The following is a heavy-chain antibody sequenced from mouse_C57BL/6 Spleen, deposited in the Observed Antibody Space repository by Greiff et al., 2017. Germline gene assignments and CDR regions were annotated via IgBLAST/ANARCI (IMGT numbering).Heavy chain of an antibody. V-gene: IGHV3-6*01. J-gene: IGHJ4*01. CDR1: GYSITSGYY. Sequence: DVKLQESGPGLVKPSQSLSLTCSVTGYSITSGYYWNWIRQFPGNKLEWMGYISYDGSNNYNPSLKNRISITRDTSKNQFFLKLNSVTTEDTATYYCARGNYYGSRRMDYWGQGTSVTVSS. D-gene: IGHD1-1*01. CDR2: ISYDGSN. CDR3: ARGNYYGSRRMDY.